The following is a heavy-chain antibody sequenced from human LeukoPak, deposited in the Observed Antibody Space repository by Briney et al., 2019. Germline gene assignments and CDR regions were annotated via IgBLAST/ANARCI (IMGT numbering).Heavy chain of an antibody. V-gene: IGHV3-43*02. D-gene: IGHD3-10*01. CDR2: ISGDGGST. Sequence: GGSLRLSCAASGFTFSSYSMNWVRQAPGKGLEWVSLISGDGGSTCYADSVKGRFTISRDNSKNSLYLQMNSLRTEDTALYYCARGREFDPWGQGTLVTVSS. J-gene: IGHJ5*02. CDR1: GFTFSSYS. CDR3: ARGREFDP.